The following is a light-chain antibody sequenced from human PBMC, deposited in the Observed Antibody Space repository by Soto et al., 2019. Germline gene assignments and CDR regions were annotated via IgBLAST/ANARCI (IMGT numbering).Light chain of an antibody. CDR1: SSDVGSYNL. V-gene: IGLV2-23*01. CDR2: EGS. J-gene: IGLJ3*02. Sequence: QSALTQPASVSGSPGQSITISCTGTSSDVGSYNLVSWYQQNPGKAPKLMIYEGSKRPSGVSNRFSGSKSGNTASLTISGLQAEDEADYYCCSYAGSSTLWVFGGGTQLTVL. CDR3: CSYAGSSTLWV.